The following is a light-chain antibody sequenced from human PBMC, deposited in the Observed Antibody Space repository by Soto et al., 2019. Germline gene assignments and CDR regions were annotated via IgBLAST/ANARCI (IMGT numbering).Light chain of an antibody. CDR1: SFNIGSHP. V-gene: IGLV1-44*01. Sequence: QAVVTQPPSASETPGQRVTISCSGSSFNIGSHPVNWYQQLPGTAPKVIIHSNNQRPSGVPDRFSGSKSGTSASLAISGLQAEDEGDYFCAAWDDSWNGVVFGGGTKLTVL. CDR3: AAWDDSWNGVV. J-gene: IGLJ2*01. CDR2: SNN.